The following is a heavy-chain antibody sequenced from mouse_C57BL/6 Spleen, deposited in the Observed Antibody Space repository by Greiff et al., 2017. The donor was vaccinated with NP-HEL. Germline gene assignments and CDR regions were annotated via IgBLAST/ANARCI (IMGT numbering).Heavy chain of an antibody. D-gene: IGHD1-1*01. V-gene: IGHV5-6*01. CDR2: ISSGGSYT. Sequence: EVMLVESGGDLVKPGGSLKLSCAASGFTFSSYGMSWVRQTPDKRLEWVATISSGGSYTYYPDSVKGRFTISRDNAKNTLYLQMSSLKSEDTAMYYCARHLITTVVATGAMDYWGQGTSVTVSS. J-gene: IGHJ4*01. CDR1: GFTFSSYG. CDR3: ARHLITTVVATGAMDY.